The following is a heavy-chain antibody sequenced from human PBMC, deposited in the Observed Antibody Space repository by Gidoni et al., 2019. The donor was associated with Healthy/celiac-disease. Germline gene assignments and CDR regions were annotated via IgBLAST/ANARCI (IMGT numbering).Heavy chain of an antibody. V-gene: IGHV3-7*01. D-gene: IGHD2-15*01. J-gene: IGHJ6*03. Sequence: EVQLVESGGGLVQPGGSLRLSCAASGFPFSRYWMSWVRQAPGKGLEWGANIKQDGSEKYYVDSVKGRFTISRDNAKNSLYLQMNSLRAEDTAVYYCARRLVVVAATHYYYYYYMDVWGKGTTVTVSS. CDR1: GFPFSRYW. CDR3: ARRLVVVAATHYYYYYYMDV. CDR2: IKQDGSEK.